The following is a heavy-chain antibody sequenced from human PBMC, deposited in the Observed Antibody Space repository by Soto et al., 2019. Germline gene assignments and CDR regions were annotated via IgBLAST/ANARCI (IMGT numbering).Heavy chain of an antibody. J-gene: IGHJ4*01. CDR3: TKDSYITLVIVRFDY. CDR2: IKSKIDGGTT. Sequence: LRLSCAASGFTFTNAWINWVRQAPGKGLEWVGRIKSKIDGGTTDFAAPVKGRFAISRDDSKNMVYLQMNSLKTEDTAIYYCTKDSYITLVIVRFDYWGPGPLVTVSS. V-gene: IGHV3-15*07. CDR1: GFTFTNAW. D-gene: IGHD3-22*01.